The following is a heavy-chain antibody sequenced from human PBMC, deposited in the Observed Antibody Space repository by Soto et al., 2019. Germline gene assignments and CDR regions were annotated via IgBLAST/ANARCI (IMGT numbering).Heavy chain of an antibody. CDR1: GGTFSSSA. Sequence: QVQLVQSGAEMREPGSSVKVSCKASGGTFSSSAINWLRQAPGQGPEWMGGIIPTFGTANYIEKFRGRVTITLDRSTITVQLEVSSLTSEETAMKFFARCETAGRRGLAIWGQRTMVTVSS. CDR3: ARCETAGRRGLAI. D-gene: IGHD3-16*01. J-gene: IGHJ3*02. V-gene: IGHV1-69*06. CDR2: IIPTFGTA.